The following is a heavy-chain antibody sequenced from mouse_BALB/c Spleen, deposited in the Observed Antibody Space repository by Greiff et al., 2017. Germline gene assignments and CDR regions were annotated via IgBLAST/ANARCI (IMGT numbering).Heavy chain of an antibody. D-gene: IGHD2-2*01. CDR1: GYAFSSSW. CDR2: IYPGDGDT. Sequence: VQLQQSGPELVKPGASVKISCKASGYAFSSSWMNWVKQRPGQGLEWIGRIYPGDGDTNYNGKFKGKATLTADKSSSTAYMQLSSLTSVDSAVYFCARSGLRQGAWFAYWGQGTLVTVSA. J-gene: IGHJ3*01. CDR3: ARSGLRQGAWFAY. V-gene: IGHV1-82*01.